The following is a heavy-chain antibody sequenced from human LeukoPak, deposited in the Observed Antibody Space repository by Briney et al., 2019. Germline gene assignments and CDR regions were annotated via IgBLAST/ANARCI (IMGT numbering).Heavy chain of an antibody. CDR2: INPNSGGT. CDR3: ARVWGRGVIITGWGY. J-gene: IGHJ4*02. V-gene: IGHV1-2*02. CDR1: GYTFTGYY. D-gene: IGHD3-10*01. Sequence: VASVTVSCKASGYTFTGYYMHWVRQAPGQGLEWMGWINPNSGGTNYAQKFQGRVTMTRDTSISTAYMELSRLRSDDTAVYYCARVWGRGVIITGWGYWGQGTLVTVSS.